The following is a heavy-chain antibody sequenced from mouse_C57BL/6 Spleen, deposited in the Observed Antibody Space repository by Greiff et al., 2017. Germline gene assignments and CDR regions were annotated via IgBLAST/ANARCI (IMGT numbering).Heavy chain of an antibody. D-gene: IGHD1-1*01. J-gene: IGHJ4*01. CDR2: IWSGGST. CDR3: AKGTTGVGYYAMDY. Sequence: VQLQESGPGLVQPSQSLSITCTVSGFSLTSYGVHWVRQSPGKGLEWLGVIWSGGSTDYNAAFISRLSISKDNSKSQVFFKMNSLQADYKTIYFRAKGTTGVGYYAMDYWGQGTSVTVSS. CDR1: GFSLTSYG. V-gene: IGHV2-2*01.